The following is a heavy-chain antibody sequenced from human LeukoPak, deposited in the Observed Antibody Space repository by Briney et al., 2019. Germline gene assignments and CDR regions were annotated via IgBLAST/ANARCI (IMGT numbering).Heavy chain of an antibody. D-gene: IGHD1-7*01. V-gene: IGHV4-34*01. J-gene: IGHJ5*02. CDR2: VNHSGST. CDR3: ARVKLPDP. Sequence: GLEWIGEVNHSGSTNYNPSLKSRVTISVDTSKNQFSLKLSSVTAADTAVYYCARVKLPDPWGQGTLVTVSS.